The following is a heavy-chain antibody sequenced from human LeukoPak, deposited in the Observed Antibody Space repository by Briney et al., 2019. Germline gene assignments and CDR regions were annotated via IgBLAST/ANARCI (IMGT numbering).Heavy chain of an antibody. J-gene: IGHJ4*02. CDR3: AREGYYDILTGPKNNFDY. CDR2: IWYDGSNK. V-gene: IGHV3-33*01. D-gene: IGHD3-9*01. CDR1: GFTLSSYG. Sequence: PGRSLRLSCAASGFTLSSYGMHWVRQAPGKGLEWVAVIWYDGSNKYYADSVKGRFTISRDNSKNTLYLQMNSLRAEDTAVYSCAREGYYDILTGPKNNFDYWGQGTLVTVSS.